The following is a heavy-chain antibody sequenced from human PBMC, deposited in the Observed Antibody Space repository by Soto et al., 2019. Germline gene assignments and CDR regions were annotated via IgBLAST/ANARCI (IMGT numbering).Heavy chain of an antibody. Sequence: SETLSLTCTVSGGSISNADYYWSWIRQPAVTGLEWIGRMYTKERTNYNLSFKSRVTMSVDTSKNQFSLKVASVTAADTAVYFCARGKTSGYRFGPRNFFYYGLDVWGPGTTVTVSS. V-gene: IGHV4-61*02. D-gene: IGHD5-18*01. CDR2: MYTKERT. CDR3: ARGKTSGYRFGPRNFFYYGLDV. CDR1: GGSISNADYY. J-gene: IGHJ6*02.